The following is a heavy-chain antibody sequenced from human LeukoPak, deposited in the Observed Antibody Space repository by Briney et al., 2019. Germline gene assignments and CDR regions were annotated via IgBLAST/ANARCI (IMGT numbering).Heavy chain of an antibody. Sequence: PGGSLRLSCAASGFTFSSYWMSWVRQAPGKGLEWVANIKQDGSEKYYVDSVKGRFTISRDNAKNSLYLQMNSLRAEDTAVYYCARDQRLTMIVVVDPLDYWGQGTLVTVSS. CDR1: GFTFSSYW. D-gene: IGHD3-22*01. CDR3: ARDQRLTMIVVVDPLDY. J-gene: IGHJ4*02. V-gene: IGHV3-7*01. CDR2: IKQDGSEK.